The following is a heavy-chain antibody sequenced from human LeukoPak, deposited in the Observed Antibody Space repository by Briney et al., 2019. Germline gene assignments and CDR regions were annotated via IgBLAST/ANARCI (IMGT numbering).Heavy chain of an antibody. CDR3: ARSSVGLLAWFDP. D-gene: IGHD1-26*01. J-gene: IGHJ5*02. CDR1: GFTFSSYS. V-gene: IGHV3-21*01. Sequence: PGGSLRLSCAASGFTFSSYSMNWVRQAPGKGLEWVSSISSSSSYIYYADSVKGRFTISRDNARNSLYLQMNSLRAEDTAVYYCARSSVGLLAWFDPWGQGTLVTVSS. CDR2: ISSSSSYI.